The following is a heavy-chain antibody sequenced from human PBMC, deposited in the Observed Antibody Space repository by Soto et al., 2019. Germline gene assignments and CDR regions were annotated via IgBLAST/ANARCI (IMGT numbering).Heavy chain of an antibody. Sequence: QLQLQESGPGLVKPSDTLSLTCTVSGGSVSTGDYYGVWIRQPPGKGLDWIGSVYYTGSTYYNPDLMSRITVSVDTSKNHFSLKLNSGTAADTAVYYCARHFSTTSFYSYARDVWGQGTTVTVSS. CDR1: GGSVSTGDYY. CDR2: VYYTGST. J-gene: IGHJ6*02. D-gene: IGHD2-2*01. V-gene: IGHV4-39*01. CDR3: ARHFSTTSFYSYARDV.